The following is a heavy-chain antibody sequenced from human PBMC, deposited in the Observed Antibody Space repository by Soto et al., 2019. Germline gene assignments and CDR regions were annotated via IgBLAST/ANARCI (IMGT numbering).Heavy chain of an antibody. CDR2: IIPIFGTA. D-gene: IGHD3-22*01. V-gene: IGHV1-69*06. J-gene: IGHJ6*02. Sequence: ASVKVSCKASGGTFSSYAISWVRQAPGQGLEWMGGIIPIFGTANYAQKFQGRVTITADKSTSTAYMELSSLRSEDTAVYYCARVMYYYDSSGYPPYYDYGMDVWGQGTTVTVSS. CDR1: GGTFSSYA. CDR3: ARVMYYYDSSGYPPYYDYGMDV.